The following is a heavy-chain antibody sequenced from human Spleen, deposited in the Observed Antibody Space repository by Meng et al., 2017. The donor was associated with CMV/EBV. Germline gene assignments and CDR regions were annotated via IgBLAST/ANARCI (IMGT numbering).Heavy chain of an antibody. Sequence: GESLKISCVVPGSTFSSYAMHWVRQAPGKGLEWMAVISYDGSSKYYGDSVKGRFTISRDNSKNTLYLQMNSLRTGDTAVYYCAKIPEPLVRGVMNWFDPWGQGTLVTVSS. CDR2: ISYDGSSK. J-gene: IGHJ5*02. CDR1: GSTFSSYA. D-gene: IGHD3-10*01. CDR3: AKIPEPLVRGVMNWFDP. V-gene: IGHV3-30-3*02.